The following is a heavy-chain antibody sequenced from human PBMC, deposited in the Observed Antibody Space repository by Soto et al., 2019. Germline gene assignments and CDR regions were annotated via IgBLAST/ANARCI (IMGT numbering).Heavy chain of an antibody. CDR3: AKGDCSGGSCYFSAFDI. D-gene: IGHD2-15*01. V-gene: IGHV3-30*18. Sequence: GGSLRLSCAASGFTFSSYGMHWVRQAPGKGLEWVAVISYDGTNNYYTESVKGRFTISRDNSKNTLFLQMNSLRAEDTSVYFCAKGDCSGGSCYFSAFDIWGQGTMVTVSS. CDR2: ISYDGTNN. J-gene: IGHJ3*02. CDR1: GFTFSSYG.